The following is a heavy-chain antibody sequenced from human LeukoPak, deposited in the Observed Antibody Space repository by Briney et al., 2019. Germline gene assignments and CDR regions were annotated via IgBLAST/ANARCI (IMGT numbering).Heavy chain of an antibody. V-gene: IGHV1-2*02. CDR1: GYTFTGYY. J-gene: IGHJ4*02. Sequence: ASAKVSCKASGYTFTGYYMHWVRQAPGQGLEWMGWINPNSGGTNYAQKFQGRVTMTRDTSISTAYMELSRLRSDDTAVYYCARGNLYYDFWSGRDPYYFDYWGQGTLVTVSS. D-gene: IGHD3-3*01. CDR2: INPNSGGT. CDR3: ARGNLYYDFWSGRDPYYFDY.